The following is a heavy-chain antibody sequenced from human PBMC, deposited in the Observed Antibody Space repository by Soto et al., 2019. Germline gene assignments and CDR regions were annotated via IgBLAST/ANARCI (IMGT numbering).Heavy chain of an antibody. Sequence: QGQLVQSGAEVKKPGASVKVSCKASGYTFTSYDINWVRQATGQGLEWMGWMNPNSGNTCYAQKFQGRLTMPRNTSRGTAYIELSSLRSEDPGVYYCASAGSGSYARWIQLWGRQRDGSNYVMDFWCQGTTVTVSS. D-gene: IGHD5-18*01. CDR2: MNPNSGNT. V-gene: IGHV1-8*01. CDR3: ASAGSGSYARWIQLWGRQRDGSNYVMDF. CDR1: GYTFTSYD. J-gene: IGHJ6*02.